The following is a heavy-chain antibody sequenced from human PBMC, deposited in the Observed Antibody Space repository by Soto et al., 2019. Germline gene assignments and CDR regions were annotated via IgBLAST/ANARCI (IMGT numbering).Heavy chain of an antibody. J-gene: IGHJ4*02. CDR3: TRNQVKADY. D-gene: IGHD3-22*01. CDR1: GFAISSFW. V-gene: IGHV3-7*01. Sequence: GGSLRLSCAASGFAISSFWMTWVRQAPGKGLEWVAKIKEDGSEQDYVDSVKGRFTISRDNAKSSLYLQMNSLRVDDTAVYYCTRNQVKADYWGQGTLVTVSS. CDR2: IKEDGSEQ.